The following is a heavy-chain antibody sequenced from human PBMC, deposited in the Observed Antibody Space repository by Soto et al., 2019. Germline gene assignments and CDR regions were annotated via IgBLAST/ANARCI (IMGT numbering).Heavy chain of an antibody. Sequence: QVHLVQSGAEVKKPGASVKVSCKGSGYAFTPYGIPWVRKAPGQGLEWMGWISAHNGNTNFAQKLQGRVPVPRDTSPSTAYMELRSLRSDDTAVYYCARGRYGDYWGQGALVTVSS. CDR2: ISAHNGNT. CDR1: GYAFTPYG. V-gene: IGHV1-18*01. D-gene: IGHD1-1*01. CDR3: ARGRYGDY. J-gene: IGHJ4*02.